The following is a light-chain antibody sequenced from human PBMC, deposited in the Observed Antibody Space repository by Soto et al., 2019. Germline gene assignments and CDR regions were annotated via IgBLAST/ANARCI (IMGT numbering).Light chain of an antibody. CDR2: GAS. CDR3: QKYDSAPWT. J-gene: IGKJ1*01. Sequence: EIQMTQSPSSLSASVGDRVTITCRASQGISNYLAWYQQKPGKVPKLLIHGASTLQSGVPSRLSGSGSGTDFTLIINSLQPEDVATYYCQKYDSAPWTFGQGTKVEIK. CDR1: QGISNY. V-gene: IGKV1-27*01.